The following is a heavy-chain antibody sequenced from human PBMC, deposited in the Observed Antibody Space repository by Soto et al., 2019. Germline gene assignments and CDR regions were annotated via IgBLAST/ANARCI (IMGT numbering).Heavy chain of an antibody. D-gene: IGHD2-2*01. J-gene: IGHJ4*02. CDR1: GGSISSSSYY. Sequence: SETLSLTCTVSGGSISSSSYYWGWIRQPPGKGLEWIGSIYYSGSTYYNPSLKSRVTISVDTSKNQFSLKLSSVTAADTAEYYCARQVGYCSSTSCYGVDYWGQGTLVTVSS. CDR3: ARQVGYCSSTSCYGVDY. CDR2: IYYSGST. V-gene: IGHV4-39*01.